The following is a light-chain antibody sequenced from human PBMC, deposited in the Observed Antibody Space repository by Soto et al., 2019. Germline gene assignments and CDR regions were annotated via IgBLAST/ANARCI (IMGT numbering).Light chain of an antibody. CDR2: DAS. Sequence: EIVLTQSPATLSLSPGERATLSCRASQSVRNYLAWYQQKPGQAPRLLIYDASNRATGIPARFSGSGSGTAVTLTSSSLEPEDFAVYYCHHRVNWPPITFGQGTRLEIK. J-gene: IGKJ5*01. V-gene: IGKV3-11*01. CDR1: QSVRNY. CDR3: HHRVNWPPIT.